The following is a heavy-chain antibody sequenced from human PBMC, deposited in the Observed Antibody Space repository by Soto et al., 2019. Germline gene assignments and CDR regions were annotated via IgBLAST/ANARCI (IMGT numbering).Heavy chain of an antibody. CDR1: GFTVGSAY. CDR3: ARDPWVGDIGDY. V-gene: IGHV3-66*01. J-gene: IGHJ4*02. CDR2: IYSGGNT. Sequence: DVQLVESGGGLVLRGESLRLSCAASGFTVGSAYMSWVRQAPRKGLEWVAGIYSGGNTYYADSVKGRFTISRDTSKNRLYLQMNSLRAEDAAIYYCARDPWVGDIGDYWGQGTLVTVSS. D-gene: IGHD4-17*01.